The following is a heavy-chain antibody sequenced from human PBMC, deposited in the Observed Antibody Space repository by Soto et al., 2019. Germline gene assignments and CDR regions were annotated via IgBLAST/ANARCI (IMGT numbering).Heavy chain of an antibody. J-gene: IGHJ4*02. D-gene: IGHD5-12*01. CDR1: GFTFSSYA. V-gene: IGHV3-23*01. CDR3: AKDVGYGYRSRLDY. Sequence: VGSLRLSCVASGFTFSSYAMTWVRQAPGKGLEWVSFISATGGSTYYADSVRGRFTISRDNSKNTLYLQMNSLSAEDTAVYYCAKDVGYGYRSRLDYWGQGTLGIVSS. CDR2: ISATGGST.